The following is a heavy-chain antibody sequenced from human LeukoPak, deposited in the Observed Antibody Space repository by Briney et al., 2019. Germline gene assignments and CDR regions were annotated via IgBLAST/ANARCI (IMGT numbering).Heavy chain of an antibody. CDR1: GGSISSGNYY. D-gene: IGHD4-23*01. Sequence: SETLSLTCTVSGGSISSGNYYWTWIRQPAGKGLEWIGRIYTSGSTNYNPSLKSRVTISVDTSKNQFSLKLSSVTAADTAVYYCARGSDYGGNFYFWYFDLWGRGTLVTVSS. CDR3: ARGSDYGGNFYFWYFDL. J-gene: IGHJ2*01. CDR2: IYTSGST. V-gene: IGHV4-61*02.